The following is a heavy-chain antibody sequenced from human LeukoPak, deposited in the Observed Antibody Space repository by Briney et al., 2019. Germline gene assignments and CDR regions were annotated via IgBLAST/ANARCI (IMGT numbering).Heavy chain of an antibody. CDR2: INHSGST. V-gene: IGHV4-34*01. D-gene: IGHD5-18*01. J-gene: IGHJ4*02. Sequence: PSETLSLTCAAYGGSFSGYYWSWIRQPPGKGLEWIGEINHSGSTNYNPSLKSRVTISVDTSKNQFSLKLSSVTAADTAVYYCARGGIQLWEYYFDYWGQGTLVTVSS. CDR1: GGSFSGYY. CDR3: ARGGIQLWEYYFDY.